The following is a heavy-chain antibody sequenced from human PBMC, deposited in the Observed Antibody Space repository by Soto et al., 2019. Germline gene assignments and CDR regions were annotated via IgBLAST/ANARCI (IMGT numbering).Heavy chain of an antibody. CDR3: AKGRAVAGYWYFDL. D-gene: IGHD6-19*01. Sequence: EGQLVESGGGLVQPGGSLGLSCAASGFTFSAYGMNWVRQSPGKGLEWVSGIIGSGTNNYYADSVKGRFTVSRDNSKNTFYLQMNSLRVEDTAVYYCAKGRAVAGYWYFDLWGRGTLVTVSS. CDR2: IIGSGTNN. V-gene: IGHV3-23*04. CDR1: GFTFSAYG. J-gene: IGHJ2*01.